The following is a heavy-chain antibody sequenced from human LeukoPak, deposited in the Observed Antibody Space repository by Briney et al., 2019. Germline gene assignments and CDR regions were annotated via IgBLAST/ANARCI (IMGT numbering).Heavy chain of an antibody. D-gene: IGHD2-15*01. CDR1: GGTFSSYA. CDR2: IIPIFGTA. Sequence: SVKVSCKASGGTFSSYAISWVRQAPGQGLEWMGGIIPIFGTANYAQKLQGRVTMTTDTSTSTAYMELRSLRSDDTAVYYCARDRTIGYCSGGSCYFDYWGQGTLVTVSS. CDR3: ARDRTIGYCSGGSCYFDY. V-gene: IGHV1-69*05. J-gene: IGHJ4*02.